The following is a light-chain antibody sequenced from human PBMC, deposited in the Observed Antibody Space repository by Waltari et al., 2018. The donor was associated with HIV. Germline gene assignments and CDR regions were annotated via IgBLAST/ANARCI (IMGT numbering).Light chain of an antibody. CDR2: QDS. Sequence: SYELTQPPSVSVSPGQTASITCSGDQLGDKYACWYQQKPGQSPILVIDQDSKRASGIPERFSGSNSGNTATLTISGTQSMDEADYYCQAWDSSTAVFGGGTKLTVL. CDR1: QLGDKY. V-gene: IGLV3-1*01. CDR3: QAWDSSTAV. J-gene: IGLJ2*01.